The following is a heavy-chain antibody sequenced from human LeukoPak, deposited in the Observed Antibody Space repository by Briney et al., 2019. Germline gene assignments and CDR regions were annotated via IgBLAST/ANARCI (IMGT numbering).Heavy chain of an antibody. J-gene: IGHJ4*02. D-gene: IGHD6-19*01. CDR1: GFTFSSYG. Sequence: GGSLRLSCAASGFTFSSYGMHWVRQAPGKGLEWVAVIWYDGSNKYYADSVKGRFTISRDNSKNTLYLQMNSLRAEDTAVYYCARGEAVAATKGDGDYWGQGTLVTVSS. CDR2: IWYDGSNK. CDR3: ARGEAVAATKGDGDY. V-gene: IGHV3-33*01.